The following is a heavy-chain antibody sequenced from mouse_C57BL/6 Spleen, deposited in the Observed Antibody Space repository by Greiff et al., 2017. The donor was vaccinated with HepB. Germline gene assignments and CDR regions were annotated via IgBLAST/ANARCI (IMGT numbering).Heavy chain of an antibody. CDR2: IYPGDGDT. V-gene: IGHV1-80*01. CDR3: ARKDGSSYWYFDV. Sequence: VKLVESGAELVKPGASVKISCKASGYAFSSYWMNWVKQRPGKGLEWIGQIYPGDGDTNYNGKFKGKATLTADKSSSTAYMQLSSLTSEDSAVYFCARKDGSSYWYFDVWGTGTTVTVSS. J-gene: IGHJ1*03. CDR1: GYAFSSYW. D-gene: IGHD1-1*01.